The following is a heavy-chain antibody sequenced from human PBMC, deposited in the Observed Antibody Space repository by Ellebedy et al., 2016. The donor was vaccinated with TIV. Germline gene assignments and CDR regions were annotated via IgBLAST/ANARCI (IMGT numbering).Heavy chain of an antibody. CDR3: ARSTAGTLEY. J-gene: IGHJ4*02. Sequence: AASVTVSCKASGYTVTPYAIHWVRQAPGQRLEWMGWINAGNGITRYSHKFQGRVTITRDTSASTAYMALSSLRSEDTAVYYCARSTAGTLEYWGQGTQVTVSS. D-gene: IGHD6-13*01. V-gene: IGHV1-3*01. CDR1: GYTVTPYA. CDR2: INAGNGIT.